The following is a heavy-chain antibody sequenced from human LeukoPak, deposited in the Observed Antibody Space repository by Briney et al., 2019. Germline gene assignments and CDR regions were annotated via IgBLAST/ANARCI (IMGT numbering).Heavy chain of an antibody. V-gene: IGHV3-23*01. D-gene: IGHD2-15*01. CDR3: ATERVVVAAPARYNWFDP. J-gene: IGHJ5*02. CDR2: ISGSGNNT. Sequence: GGSLRLSCAASGFSFSGFAMSWVRQAPGGGLEWVSTISGSGNNTYYACSVKGRFTISRDSSKNTLSLQMNRLRVEDSAIYYCATERVVVAAPARYNWFDPWGQGTLVTVSS. CDR1: GFSFSGFA.